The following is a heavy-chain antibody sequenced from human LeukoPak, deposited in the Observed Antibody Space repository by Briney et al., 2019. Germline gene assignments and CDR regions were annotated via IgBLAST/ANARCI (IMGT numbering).Heavy chain of an antibody. Sequence: GALRLSCAASGFTFTDFAMHWVRQAPGKGLAYVSAISSKGGSTFYSDSVKGRFNISRDNSKNTLYLQMGSLRAEDMAVYYCGRKGNALDVWGQGTTVTVSS. CDR1: GFTFTDFA. CDR3: GRKGNALDV. V-gene: IGHV3-64*02. CDR2: ISSKGGST. J-gene: IGHJ6*02.